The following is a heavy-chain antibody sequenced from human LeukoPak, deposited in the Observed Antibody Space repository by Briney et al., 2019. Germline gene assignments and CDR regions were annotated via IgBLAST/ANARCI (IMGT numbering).Heavy chain of an antibody. D-gene: IGHD1-14*01. Sequence: QPGGSLRLSCAVSGFTFSAYGMHWVRQAPGKGLEWVAIISYDGINKYYPDSVKGRFTISRDNSKNTLYLQMNNLRAEDTAVYYCAKDTRDDHHSDYWGQGTLVTVSS. V-gene: IGHV3-30*18. J-gene: IGHJ4*02. CDR1: GFTFSAYG. CDR3: AKDTRDDHHSDY. CDR2: ISYDGINK.